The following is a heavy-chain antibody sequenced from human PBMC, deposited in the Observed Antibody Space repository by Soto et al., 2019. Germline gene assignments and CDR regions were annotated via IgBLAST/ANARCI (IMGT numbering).Heavy chain of an antibody. CDR2: IRSKANSYAT. J-gene: IGHJ4*02. CDR1: GFTFSGSA. D-gene: IGHD6-19*01. CDR3: TSGYSSGWYYFDY. Sequence: GGSLRLSCAASGFTFSGSAMHCVRQASGKGLEWVGRIRSKANSYATAYAASVKGRFTISRDDSKNTAYLQMNSLKTEDTAVYYCTSGYSSGWYYFDYWGQGTLVTVSS. V-gene: IGHV3-73*01.